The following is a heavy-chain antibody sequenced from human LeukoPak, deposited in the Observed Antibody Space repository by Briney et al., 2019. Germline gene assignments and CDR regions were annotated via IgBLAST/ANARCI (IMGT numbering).Heavy chain of an antibody. V-gene: IGHV1-18*01. Sequence: ASVKVSCKASGYTFTSYGISWVRQAPGQGLEWMGWISAYNGNTNYAQKLQGRVTMTTDTSTSTAYMELRSLRSDDTAVYYCARSEVGDFWSGYYTFFDYWGQGTLVTVSS. CDR2: ISAYNGNT. J-gene: IGHJ4*02. CDR3: ARSEVGDFWSGYYTFFDY. CDR1: GYTFTSYG. D-gene: IGHD3-3*01.